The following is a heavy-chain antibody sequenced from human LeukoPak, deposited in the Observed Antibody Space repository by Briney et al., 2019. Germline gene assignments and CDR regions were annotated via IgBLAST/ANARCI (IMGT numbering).Heavy chain of an antibody. CDR1: GGTFSSYA. J-gene: IGHJ6*02. V-gene: IGHV1-69*13. D-gene: IGHD6-6*01. Sequence: SVKVSCKASGGTFSSYAISWVRQAPGQGLEWMGGIIPIFGTANYAQKFQGRVTITADESTSTAYTELSSLRSEDTAVYYCASSSSESSGWIWGYYYGMDVWGQGTTVTVSS. CDR3: ASSSSESSGWIWGYYYGMDV. CDR2: IIPIFGTA.